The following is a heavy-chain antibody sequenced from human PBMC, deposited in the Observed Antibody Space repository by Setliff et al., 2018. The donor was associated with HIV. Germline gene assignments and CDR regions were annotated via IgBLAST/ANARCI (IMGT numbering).Heavy chain of an antibody. CDR1: GGSISSYY. CDR2: ISYSGGT. Sequence: SETLSLTCSVSGGSISSYYWSWIRQPPGKGLEWIGYISYSGGTKYNPSLKSRVIISVDTSKNQFSLKLSSVTAADTAVYYCARGVRGVIIDWYYFDYWGQGTLVTVSS. V-gene: IGHV4-59*01. J-gene: IGHJ4*02. D-gene: IGHD3-10*01. CDR3: ARGVRGVIIDWYYFDY.